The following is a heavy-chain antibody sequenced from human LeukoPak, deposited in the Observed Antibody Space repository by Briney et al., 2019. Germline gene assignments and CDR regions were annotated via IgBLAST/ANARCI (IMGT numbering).Heavy chain of an antibody. CDR1: GFTFSSYA. J-gene: IGHJ4*02. CDR2: ISGSGGST. CDR3: LAGEGGLYCSSTSCPLFDY. Sequence: GGSLRLSCAASGFTFSSYAMSWVRQAPGKGLEWVSAISGSGGSTYYADSVKGRFTISRDNSKNTLYLQMNSLRAEDTAVYYCLAGEGGLYCSSTSCPLFDYWGQGTLVTVSS. V-gene: IGHV3-23*01. D-gene: IGHD2-2*01.